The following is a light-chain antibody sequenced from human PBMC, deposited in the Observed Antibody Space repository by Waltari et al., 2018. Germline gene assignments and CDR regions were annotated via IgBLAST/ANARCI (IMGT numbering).Light chain of an antibody. V-gene: IGKV3-11*01. CDR1: QSLRSY. CDR2: DAS. CDR3: QQRSNWPRA. J-gene: IGKJ1*01. Sequence: IVLPQSLDTLSLSPGARATLSCRATQSLRSYLAWYQQKPGQAPRLLIYDASNKATGIPARFSGSGSGTDFTLTISSLEPEDFAVYYCQQRSNWPRAFGQGTRVEIK.